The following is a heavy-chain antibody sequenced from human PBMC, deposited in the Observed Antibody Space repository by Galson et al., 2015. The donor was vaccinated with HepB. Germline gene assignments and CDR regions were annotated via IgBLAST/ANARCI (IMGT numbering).Heavy chain of an antibody. J-gene: IGHJ4*02. CDR2: ISSSSSTI. CDR1: GFTFSSYS. D-gene: IGHD3-22*01. Sequence: SLRLSCAASGFTFSSYSMNWVRQAPGKGLEWVSYISSSSSTIYYADSVKGRFTISRDNAKNSLYLQMNSLRDEDTAVYYCARDGGSSWYDEVTMIVVVNPLAFDYWGQGTLATVSS. V-gene: IGHV3-48*02. CDR3: ARDGGSSWYDEVTMIVVVNPLAFDY.